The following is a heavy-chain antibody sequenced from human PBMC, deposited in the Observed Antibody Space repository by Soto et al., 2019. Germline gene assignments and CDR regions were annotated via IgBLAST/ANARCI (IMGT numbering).Heavy chain of an antibody. J-gene: IGHJ4*02. CDR1: GDSINSSHW. CDR2: ISHSGNA. V-gene: IGHV4-4*02. CDR3: AARHFWSGPWTARRLDY. Sequence: TLSLTSAVSGDSINSSHWWNWVRQPPGKGLEWIGQISHSGNANYNPSLTSRVTISVDKSKNHFSLKLTSVTAADTAVYYCAARHFWSGPWTARRLDYWGQGALVTVSS. D-gene: IGHD3-3*02.